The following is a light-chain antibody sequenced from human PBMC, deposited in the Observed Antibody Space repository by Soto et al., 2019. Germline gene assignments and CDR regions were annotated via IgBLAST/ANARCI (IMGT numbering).Light chain of an antibody. V-gene: IGKV1-39*01. Sequence: DIQMTQSPSSLSASVGDRVTITCRTSQSVSGYLNWYQQEPGKAPKLLIYAASSLQSGVPSRFSGSGSGTDFTLTISSLQPDDFATYYCQQYNSYPWTFGQGTKVDIK. CDR2: AAS. CDR3: QQYNSYPWT. CDR1: QSVSGY. J-gene: IGKJ1*01.